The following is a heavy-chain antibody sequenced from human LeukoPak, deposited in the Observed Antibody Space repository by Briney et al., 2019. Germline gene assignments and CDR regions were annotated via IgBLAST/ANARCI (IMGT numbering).Heavy chain of an antibody. J-gene: IGHJ4*02. D-gene: IGHD1-14*01. CDR1: GYTFTGYY. CDR2: MNPNSGNT. Sequence: ASVKVSCKASGYTFTGYYMHWVRQAPGQGLEWMGWMNPNSGNTGYAQKFQGRVTITRNTSISTAYMELSSLRSEDTAVYYCARYKGYFDYWGQGTLVTVSS. V-gene: IGHV1-8*03. CDR3: ARYKGYFDY.